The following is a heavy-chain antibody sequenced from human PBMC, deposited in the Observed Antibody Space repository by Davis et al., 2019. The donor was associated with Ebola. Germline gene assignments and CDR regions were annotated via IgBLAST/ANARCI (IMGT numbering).Heavy chain of an antibody. J-gene: IGHJ6*02. CDR2: ISWDGGST. CDR3: AKDWKTDFVVVVAATDYGMDV. CDR1: GFTFDDYT. Sequence: GGSLRLSCAASGFTFDDYTMHWVRQAPGKGLEWVSLISWDGGSTYYADSVKGRFTISRDNSKNTLYLQMNSLRAEDTAVYYCAKDWKTDFVVVVAATDYGMDVWGQGTTVTVSS. D-gene: IGHD2-15*01. V-gene: IGHV3-43*01.